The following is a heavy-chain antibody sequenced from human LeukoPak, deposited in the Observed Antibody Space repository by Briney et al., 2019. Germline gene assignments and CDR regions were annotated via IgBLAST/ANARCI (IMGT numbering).Heavy chain of an antibody. V-gene: IGHV4-34*01. CDR3: ARERRRIVAPTYYFDY. D-gene: IGHD5-12*01. CDR1: GGSFSGYY. CDR2: INHSGST. J-gene: IGHJ4*02. Sequence: SETLSLTCAVYGGSFSGYYWSWIRQPPGKGLEWIGEINHSGSTNYNPSLKSRVTISVDTSKNQFSLKLSSVTAADTAVYYCARERRRIVAPTYYFDYWGQGTLVTVSS.